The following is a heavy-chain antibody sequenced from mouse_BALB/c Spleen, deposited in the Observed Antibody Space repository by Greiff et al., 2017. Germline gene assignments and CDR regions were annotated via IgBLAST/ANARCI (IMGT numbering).Heavy chain of an antibody. J-gene: IGHJ1*01. CDR3: ARIYDGYYVGYFDV. CDR2: TSSGGSYT. CDR1: GFTFSSYA. V-gene: IGHV5-9-4*01. D-gene: IGHD2-3*01. Sequence: EVKLVESGGGLVKPGGSLKLSCAASGFTFSSYAMSWVRQSPEKRLEWVAETSSGGSYTYYPDTVTGRFTISRDNAKNTLYLEMSSLRSEDTAMYYCARIYDGYYVGYFDVWGAGTTVTVSS.